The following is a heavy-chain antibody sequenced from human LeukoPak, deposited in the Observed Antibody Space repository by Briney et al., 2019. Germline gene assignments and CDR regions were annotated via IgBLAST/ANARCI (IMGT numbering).Heavy chain of an antibody. V-gene: IGHV4-39*07. Sequence: PSETLSLTCTVSGGSISSSSYYWGWIRQPPGKGLGWIGSIYYSGSTYYNPSLKSRVTISVDTSKNQFSLNLSSVTAADTAVYYCARIRAAMCDYWGQGTLVTVSS. CDR1: GGSISSSSYY. J-gene: IGHJ4*02. CDR3: ARIRAAMCDY. CDR2: IYYSGST. D-gene: IGHD3-10*01.